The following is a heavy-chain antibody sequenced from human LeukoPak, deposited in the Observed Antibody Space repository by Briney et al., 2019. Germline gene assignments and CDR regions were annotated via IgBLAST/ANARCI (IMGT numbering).Heavy chain of an antibody. J-gene: IGHJ5*02. CDR1: GFTFSSYA. CDR3: ATGYSSLDP. V-gene: IGHV3-23*01. Sequence: GGSLRLSCAASGFTFSSYAMSWVRQSPGKGLEWVSGISSTGGSTYYADSVKGRFTISRDNSKNTLYLQMNSLTAEDTAVYYCATGYSSLDPWGQGTLVTVSS. CDR2: ISSTGGST. D-gene: IGHD6-19*01.